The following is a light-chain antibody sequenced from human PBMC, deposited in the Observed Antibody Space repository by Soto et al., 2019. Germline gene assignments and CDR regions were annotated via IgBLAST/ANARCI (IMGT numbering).Light chain of an antibody. V-gene: IGLV1-44*01. CDR3: AAWDDSLNVPV. CDR2: SNN. CDR1: SSNIGSNT. Sequence: QSVLTQPPSASGTPGQRVTISCSGSSSNIGSNTVNWYQQLPGTAPKLLIYSNNHRPSGVPDRFSGSKSGTSASLAISGLQSEDEADYYCAAWDDSLNVPVFGGGTKLTVL. J-gene: IGLJ2*01.